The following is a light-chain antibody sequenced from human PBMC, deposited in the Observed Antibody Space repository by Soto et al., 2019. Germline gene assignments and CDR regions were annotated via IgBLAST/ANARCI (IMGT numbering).Light chain of an antibody. Sequence: QSVLTQPPSVSAAPGQKVXISCSGSSSNIGNNYVSWYQQLPGTAPKLLIYDNNKRPSGIPDRFSGSKSGTSATLGITGLQTGDEADYYCGTWDSSLXAVVFGGGTKLTVL. J-gene: IGLJ2*01. CDR3: GTWDSSLXAVV. CDR1: SSNIGNNY. V-gene: IGLV1-51*01. CDR2: DNN.